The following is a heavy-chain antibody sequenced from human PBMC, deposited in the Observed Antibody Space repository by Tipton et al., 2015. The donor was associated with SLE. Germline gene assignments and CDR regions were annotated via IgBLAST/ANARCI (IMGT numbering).Heavy chain of an antibody. CDR1: GGSISSNNW. CDR2: ISHSGST. D-gene: IGHD1-26*01. Sequence: TLSLTCAVSGGSISSNNWWSWVRQPPGKGLEWIGEISHSGSTKYNPSLKSRGTISVDKSNNQFSLRLSSVTAADTAVYYCARGSGGTYCDAFDIWGHGTLVTVSS. J-gene: IGHJ3*02. CDR3: ARGSGGTYCDAFDI. V-gene: IGHV4-4*02.